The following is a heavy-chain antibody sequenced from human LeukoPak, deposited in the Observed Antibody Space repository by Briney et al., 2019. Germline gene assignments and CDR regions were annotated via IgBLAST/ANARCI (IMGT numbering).Heavy chain of an antibody. V-gene: IGHV1-2*02. J-gene: IGHJ4*02. Sequence: ASVKVSCKASGYTFTGYYMHWVRQAPGQGLEWMGWINPNSGGTNYAQKFQGRVTMTRDTSISIAYMELSRLRSDDTAVYYCARVDLIVGATGDFDYWGQGTLVTVSS. CDR3: ARVDLIVGATGDFDY. CDR2: INPNSGGT. CDR1: GYTFTGYY. D-gene: IGHD1-26*01.